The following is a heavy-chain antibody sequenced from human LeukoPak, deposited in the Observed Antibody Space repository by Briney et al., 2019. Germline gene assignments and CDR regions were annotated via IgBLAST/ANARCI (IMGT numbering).Heavy chain of an antibody. J-gene: IGHJ5*02. V-gene: IGHV3-23*01. Sequence: PGGSLRLSCAASGFTFSSYSMNWVRQAPGKGLEWVSAISGSGGSTYYADSVKGRFTISRDNSKNTLYLQMNSLRAEDTAVYYCAKDRAAAGLVTYNWFDPWGQGTLVTVSS. CDR3: AKDRAAAGLVTYNWFDP. CDR1: GFTFSSYS. D-gene: IGHD6-13*01. CDR2: ISGSGGST.